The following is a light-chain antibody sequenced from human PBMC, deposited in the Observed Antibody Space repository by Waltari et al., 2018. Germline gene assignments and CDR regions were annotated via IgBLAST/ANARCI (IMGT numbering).Light chain of an antibody. Sequence: QSALTQPPSASGSLGQSVTISCTGVSSDVGPFNYVSWYQHHPGEPPRLILYEVAIRPSGVPNRFSGSRSGNPASLIGSGLQADDEADYYCSSYTGDYSPVLFGVGTTLTVL. CDR2: EVA. CDR1: SSDVGPFNY. CDR3: SSYTGDYSPVL. J-gene: IGLJ2*01. V-gene: IGLV2-8*01.